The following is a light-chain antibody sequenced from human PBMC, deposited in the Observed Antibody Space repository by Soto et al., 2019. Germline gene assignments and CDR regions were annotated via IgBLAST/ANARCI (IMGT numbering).Light chain of an antibody. CDR1: QSVSSSY. V-gene: IGKV3-20*01. CDR3: QQYGSSPWT. CDR2: GAS. Sequence: EIVLTQSPGTLSLSPGERATLSCRASQSVSSSYLAWYQQRLGQAPRLLIYGASSRAIGIPDRFSGSGSGTDFTLTISRLEPEDFAVYYCQQYGSSPWTFGQGTKV. J-gene: IGKJ1*01.